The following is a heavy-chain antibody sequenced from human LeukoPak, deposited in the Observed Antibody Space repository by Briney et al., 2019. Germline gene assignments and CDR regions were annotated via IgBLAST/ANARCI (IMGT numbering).Heavy chain of an antibody. CDR3: ASAVAGPHWCFDV. Sequence: SGTHSLTPTISGDSVNTHYWSWIRHPAGKGLEWLGRLYPNGDTNYDPSLNRRVTMSLDTSRSQLSLRMTSVTAADTAVYYCASAVAGPHWCFDVWGRGTLVTVSS. J-gene: IGHJ2*01. CDR1: GDSVNTHY. CDR2: LYPNGDT. V-gene: IGHV4-4*07. D-gene: IGHD6-19*01.